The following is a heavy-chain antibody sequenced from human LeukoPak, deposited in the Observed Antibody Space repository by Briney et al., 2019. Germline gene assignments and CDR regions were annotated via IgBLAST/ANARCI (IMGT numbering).Heavy chain of an antibody. Sequence: SETLSLTCAVYGGSFSGYYWSWIRQPPGKGLEWIGEINHSGSTNYNPSLKSRVTISVDTSKNQFSLKLSSVTAADTAVYYCARRSGGYYYDSSGYRLDYWGQGTLVTVSS. V-gene: IGHV4-34*01. D-gene: IGHD3-22*01. J-gene: IGHJ4*02. CDR3: ARRSGGYYYDSSGYRLDY. CDR1: GGSFSGYY. CDR2: INHSGST.